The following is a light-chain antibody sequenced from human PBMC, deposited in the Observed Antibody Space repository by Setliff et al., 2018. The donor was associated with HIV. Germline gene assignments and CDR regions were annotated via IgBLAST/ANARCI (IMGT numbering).Light chain of an antibody. Sequence: QAVVTQEPSLTVSPGGTVTLTCGSSTGAVTSGHYPHWFQQKPGQAPRTLICDTTNKLPWTPARFSGSLLGDKAALTLSGAQPEDEADYYCFLSFNGPWVFGGGTKVTVL. CDR3: FLSFNGPWV. J-gene: IGLJ3*02. CDR1: TGAVTSGHY. CDR2: DTT. V-gene: IGLV7-46*01.